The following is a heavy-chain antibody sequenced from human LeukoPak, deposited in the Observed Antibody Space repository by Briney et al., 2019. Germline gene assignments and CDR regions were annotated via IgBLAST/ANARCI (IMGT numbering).Heavy chain of an antibody. Sequence: SETLSLTCAVYGGSFSGYYWSWIRQPPGKGLELSGEINHSGSTNYNPSLKSRVTISVDTSKNQFSLKLSSVTAADTAVYYCARVVLVGDAFDIWGQGTMVTVSS. CDR1: GGSFSGYY. CDR2: INHSGST. CDR3: ARVVLVGDAFDI. J-gene: IGHJ3*02. V-gene: IGHV4-34*01.